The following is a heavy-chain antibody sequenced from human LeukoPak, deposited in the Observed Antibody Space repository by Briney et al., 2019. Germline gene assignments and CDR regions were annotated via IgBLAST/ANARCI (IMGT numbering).Heavy chain of an antibody. CDR3: ARGRHDSRGNHY. D-gene: IGHD3-22*01. Sequence: VKVSCKASGYTFTSYDINWVRQATGQGLEWMGWMNPNSGNTGYAQKFQGRVTMTRNTSISTAYMELSSLRSEDTAVYYCARGRHDSRGNHYWGQGTLVTVSS. J-gene: IGHJ4*02. CDR1: GYTFTSYD. V-gene: IGHV1-8*01. CDR2: MNPNSGNT.